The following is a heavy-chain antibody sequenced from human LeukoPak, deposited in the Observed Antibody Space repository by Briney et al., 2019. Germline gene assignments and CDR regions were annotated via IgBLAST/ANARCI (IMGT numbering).Heavy chain of an antibody. V-gene: IGHV4-4*07. Sequence: SETLSLTCTVSGGSISSYYWSWIRQPARKGLERIGRIYTSGSTNYNPSLKSRVTMSVDTSKNQFSLKLSSVTAADTAVYYCARDRGYDFDYWGQGTLVTVSS. CDR1: GGSISSYY. CDR3: ARDRGYDFDY. D-gene: IGHD3-22*01. CDR2: IYTSGST. J-gene: IGHJ4*02.